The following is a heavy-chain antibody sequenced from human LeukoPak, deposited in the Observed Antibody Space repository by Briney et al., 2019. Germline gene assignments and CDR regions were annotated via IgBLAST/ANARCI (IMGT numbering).Heavy chain of an antibody. Sequence: GGSLRLSCAASGFTFKNYGMSWVRQAPGKGLEWVSDISGTGANTYYADSVKGRFTISRDNSKNTLYLQMNRLRAEDTAVYYCARDGGWPGYFDIWGQGTMVTVSS. CDR2: ISGTGANT. CDR3: ARDGGWPGYFDI. J-gene: IGHJ3*02. CDR1: GFTFKNYG. V-gene: IGHV3-23*01. D-gene: IGHD3-16*01.